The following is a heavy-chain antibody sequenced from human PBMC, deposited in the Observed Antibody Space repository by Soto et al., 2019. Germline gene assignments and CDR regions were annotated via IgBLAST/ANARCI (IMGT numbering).Heavy chain of an antibody. J-gene: IGHJ3*02. CDR2: ISGSGGST. Sequence: EVQLLESGGGLVQPGGSLRLSCAASGFTFSSYAMSWVRQAPGKGLEWVSPISGSGGSTYYPDSGKGRFTIPRDNSKNTLYLQMNSLRAEDTAVYYCAKVEAYCSGGSCYSGRGAFDIWGQGTMVTVSS. D-gene: IGHD2-15*01. CDR1: GFTFSSYA. CDR3: AKVEAYCSGGSCYSGRGAFDI. V-gene: IGHV3-23*01.